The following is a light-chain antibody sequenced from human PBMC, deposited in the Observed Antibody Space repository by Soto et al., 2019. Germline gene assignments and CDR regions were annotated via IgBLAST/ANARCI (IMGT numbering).Light chain of an antibody. Sequence: IVMTQLPATLSVTPGETPTLCCTASQSVRSNLAWYQQKPGQAPRLLIFAASTRATVIPARFRGSGSGTEFTLTISDLQSEDFAVYYCQQYSNWPPTFGQGTKVDI. CDR3: QQYSNWPPT. J-gene: IGKJ1*01. CDR2: AAS. V-gene: IGKV3-15*01. CDR1: QSVRSN.